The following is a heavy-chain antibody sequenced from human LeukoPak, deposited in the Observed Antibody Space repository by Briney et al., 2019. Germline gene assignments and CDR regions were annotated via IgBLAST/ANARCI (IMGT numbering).Heavy chain of an antibody. D-gene: IGHD1-26*01. CDR1: GVSACSAGYY. Sequence: SETLPLTCTVSGVSACSAGYYSSWIRQPPGGGLGWIGYIYYISNTTYTPSLKSRVTMSLNPSRNQFSLTLNSVTAADTAMYYCARTQSQSWSYRYYFCYWGQGTLVSVSS. CDR2: IYYISNT. V-gene: IGHV4-61*08. J-gene: IGHJ4*02. CDR3: ARTQSQSWSYRYYFCY.